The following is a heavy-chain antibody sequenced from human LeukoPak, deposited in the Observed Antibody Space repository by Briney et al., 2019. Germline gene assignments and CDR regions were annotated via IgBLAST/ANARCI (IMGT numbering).Heavy chain of an antibody. CDR3: TKGGSTTFYYIDY. D-gene: IGHD2/OR15-2a*01. Sequence: PSETLSLTHTVPGGSIVNLCWTSVRQPPGKGLEWIGDIYDSGSTRYNTTLESRVTISVNTSKKLFSQKLSSVTAAATAVYYWTKGGSTTFYYIDYWDQGTMVTVSS. V-gene: IGHV4-59*01. CDR2: IYDSGST. J-gene: IGHJ4*02. CDR1: GGSIVNLC.